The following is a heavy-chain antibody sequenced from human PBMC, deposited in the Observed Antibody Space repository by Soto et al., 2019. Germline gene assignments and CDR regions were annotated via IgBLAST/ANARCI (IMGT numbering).Heavy chain of an antibody. CDR1: GGSLSSYY. V-gene: IGHV4-59*12. Sequence: QVQLQESGPGLVKPSETLSLTCTVSGGSLSSYYWTWIRQSPGKGLEWIGYVYFSGNTNYNPSLKSPGTISIGTSKNQFPLRLASVTAADTAFFHCGSLRPNGYRLSLGQGSLVTVSS. CDR2: VYFSGNT. J-gene: IGHJ5*02. CDR3: GSLRPNGYRLS. D-gene: IGHD6-25*01.